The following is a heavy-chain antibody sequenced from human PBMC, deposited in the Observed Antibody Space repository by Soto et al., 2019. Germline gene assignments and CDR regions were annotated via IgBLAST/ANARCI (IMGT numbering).Heavy chain of an antibody. J-gene: IGHJ4*02. CDR2: INPNSGGT. Sequence: ASVKVSCKGSGYTFTGYYMHWVRQAPGQGLEWMGWINPNSGGTNYAQKFQGWVTMTRDTSISTAYMELSRLRSDDTAVYYCATQRPEWELSFEYWGQGTLVTVSS. CDR3: ATQRPEWELSFEY. CDR1: GYTFTGYY. D-gene: IGHD1-26*01. V-gene: IGHV1-2*04.